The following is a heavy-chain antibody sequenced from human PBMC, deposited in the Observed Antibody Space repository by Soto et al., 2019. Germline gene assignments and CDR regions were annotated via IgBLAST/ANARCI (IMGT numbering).Heavy chain of an antibody. V-gene: IGHV4-59*01. J-gene: IGHJ6*02. D-gene: IGHD3-10*01. Sequence: SETLSLTCTVSGGSISSYYWSWIRQPPGKGLEWIGYIYYSGSTNYNPSLTSRVTISVDTSKNQFSLKLSSVTAADTAVYYCARATYYYGSGSSFGMDVWGQGTTVTVSS. CDR3: ARATYYYGSGSSFGMDV. CDR1: GGSISSYY. CDR2: IYYSGST.